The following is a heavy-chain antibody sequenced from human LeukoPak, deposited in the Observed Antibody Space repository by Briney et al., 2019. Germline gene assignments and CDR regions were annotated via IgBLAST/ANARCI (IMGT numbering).Heavy chain of an antibody. V-gene: IGHV3-23*01. CDR2: ISDSGDNT. CDR3: AKDLRSREFDY. J-gene: IGHJ4*02. Sequence: GGSLRLSCAASGFTFSTYGMSWVRQAPGKGLEWVSAISDSGDNTYYADSVKGRLTISRDNSKNTLYLQMNSLRADDTAVYYCAKDLRSREFDYWGQGTLVTVPS. CDR1: GFTFSTYG.